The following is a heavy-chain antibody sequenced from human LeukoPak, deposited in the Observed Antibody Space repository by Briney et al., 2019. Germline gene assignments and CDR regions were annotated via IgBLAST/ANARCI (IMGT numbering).Heavy chain of an antibody. Sequence: SETLSLTCTVSGGSISSGDDYWNWIRQPPGKGLEWIGYIYYSGRTYYNPPLRSRVTISVDTSKNQFSLKLSSVTAADTAVYYCVRDRSNSVFDYWGQGALVTVSS. D-gene: IGHD4-11*01. V-gene: IGHV4-30-4*08. J-gene: IGHJ4*02. CDR2: IYYSGRT. CDR3: VRDRSNSVFDY. CDR1: GGSISSGDDY.